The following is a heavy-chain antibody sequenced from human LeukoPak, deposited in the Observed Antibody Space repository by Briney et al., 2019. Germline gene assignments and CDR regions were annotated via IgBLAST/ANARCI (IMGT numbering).Heavy chain of an antibody. J-gene: IGHJ4*02. CDR2: ISSSSSYI. D-gene: IGHD6-13*01. CDR1: GFTFSSYS. CDR3: ARDPGTHSSSWLPPVR. V-gene: IGHV3-21*01. Sequence: GGSLRLSCSASGFTFSSYSTSWVRQAPGKGLEWVSSISSSSSYIYYADSVKGRFTISRDNAKNSLYLQMNSLRAEDTAVYYCARDPGTHSSSWLPPVRWGQGTLVTVSS.